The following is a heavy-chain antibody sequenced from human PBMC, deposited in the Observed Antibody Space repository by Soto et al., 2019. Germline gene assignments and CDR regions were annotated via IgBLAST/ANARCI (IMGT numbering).Heavy chain of an antibody. Sequence: SETLSLTCTVSGGSISSGDYYWSWIRQPPGKGLEWIGYIYYSGSTYYNPSLKSRVTISVDTSKNQFSLKLSSVTAADTAVYYCARDRRGYSYGNPPFDPWGQGTLVTVSS. CDR3: ARDRRGYSYGNPPFDP. J-gene: IGHJ5*02. CDR1: GGSISSGDYY. D-gene: IGHD5-18*01. CDR2: IYYSGST. V-gene: IGHV4-30-4*01.